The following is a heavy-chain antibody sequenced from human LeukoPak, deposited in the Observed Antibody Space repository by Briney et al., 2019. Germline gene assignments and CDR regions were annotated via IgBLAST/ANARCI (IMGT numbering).Heavy chain of an antibody. CDR3: ARDGGSGIDY. D-gene: IGHD3-10*01. CDR2: IWYDGSRK. CDR1: GFTFSSYA. Sequence: GGSLRLSCAASGFTFSSYAMHWVRQAPGKGLEWVAVIWYDGSRKFYGDSVKGRFTVSRDTFENTMYLQMNSLRVEDTAVYYCARDGGSGIDYWGQGTLVTVSS. V-gene: IGHV3-33*08. J-gene: IGHJ4*02.